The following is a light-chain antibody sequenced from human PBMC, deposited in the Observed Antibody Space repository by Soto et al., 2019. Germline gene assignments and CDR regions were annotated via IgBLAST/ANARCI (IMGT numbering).Light chain of an antibody. CDR3: QQYNEWPPFT. J-gene: IGKJ5*01. CDR1: QSVSSY. Sequence: EIVLTQSPATLSLSPGAGATLSCRASQSVSSYLAWYQQKPGQAPRLLIYDASNRATGIPARFSGSGSGTDFTLTISSLEPEDFAVYYCQQYNEWPPFTFGQGTRLEI. CDR2: DAS. V-gene: IGKV3-11*01.